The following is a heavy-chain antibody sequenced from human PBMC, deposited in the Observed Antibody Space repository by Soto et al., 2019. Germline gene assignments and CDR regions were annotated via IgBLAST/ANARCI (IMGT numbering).Heavy chain of an antibody. V-gene: IGHV1-2*02. J-gene: IGHJ6*03. CDR3: ARGKAVAGGYYYYYYMDV. Sequence: ASVKVSCKASGYTFTSYYMHWVRQAPGQGLEWMGLINPNSGSTNYAQKFQGRVTMTRDTSNSTAYMELSRLRSDDTAVYYCARGKAVAGGYYYYYYMDVWGKGTTVTVSS. D-gene: IGHD6-19*01. CDR2: INPNSGST. CDR1: GYTFTSYY.